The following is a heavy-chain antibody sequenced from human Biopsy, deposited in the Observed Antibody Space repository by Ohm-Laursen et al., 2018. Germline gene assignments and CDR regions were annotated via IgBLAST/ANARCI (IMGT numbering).Heavy chain of an antibody. V-gene: IGHV1-69*10. D-gene: IGHD3-22*01. J-gene: IGHJ2*01. Sequence: GASVKVSCKSPEGTFSNYGVNWVRQAPGQGLEWLGGNIPILGTGNYAQKFQDRVAVAADTSTSTATMELRSLRSDDTAVYYCARFPLGAYDDSGSYRAVEHWYFDLWGRGTLVTVSS. CDR3: ARFPLGAYDDSGSYRAVEHWYFDL. CDR1: EGTFSNYG. CDR2: NIPILGTG.